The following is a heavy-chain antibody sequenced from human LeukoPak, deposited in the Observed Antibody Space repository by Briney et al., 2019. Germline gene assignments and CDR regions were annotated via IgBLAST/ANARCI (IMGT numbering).Heavy chain of an antibody. D-gene: IGHD3-16*01. J-gene: IGHJ4*02. Sequence: SETLSLTCAVSGGSISSSSYYWGWIRQPPGKGLEWIGSIYYSGSTYYNPSLKSRITISVDTSKNQFSLKLSSVTAADTAVYYCARQGGMVLGYYFDYWGQGTLVTVSS. CDR3: ARQGGMVLGYYFDY. CDR2: IYYSGST. CDR1: GGSISSSSYY. V-gene: IGHV4-39*01.